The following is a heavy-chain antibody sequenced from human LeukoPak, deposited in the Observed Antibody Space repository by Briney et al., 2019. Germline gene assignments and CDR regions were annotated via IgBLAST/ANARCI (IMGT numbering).Heavy chain of an antibody. D-gene: IGHD6-19*01. J-gene: IGHJ5*02. CDR1: GFTFSSYS. CDR2: VDTGGGTT. Sequence: PGGSLRLSCAASGFTFSSYSMNWVRQAPGKGLEWVSLVDTGGGTTYYIDSVKGRFTISRDNSKNMLFLQMNSLGAEDTAVYYCAKDLDSSAWSDVIDPWGQGALVTVSS. V-gene: IGHV3-NL1*01. CDR3: AKDLDSSAWSDVIDP.